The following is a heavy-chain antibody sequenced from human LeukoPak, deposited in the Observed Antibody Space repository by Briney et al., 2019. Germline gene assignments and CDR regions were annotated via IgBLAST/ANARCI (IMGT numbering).Heavy chain of an antibody. CDR2: ISYDGSNK. CDR1: GFTFSSYA. Sequence: GGSLRLSCAASGFTFSSYAMHWVRQAPCKGLEWVAVISYDGSNKKYADSVKGRFTISRDNSKNTLYLQMNSLRAEDTAVYYCAKVLGGYTMNAFDIWGQGTMVTVSS. CDR3: AKVLGGYTMNAFDI. D-gene: IGHD3-22*01. J-gene: IGHJ3*02. V-gene: IGHV3-30*04.